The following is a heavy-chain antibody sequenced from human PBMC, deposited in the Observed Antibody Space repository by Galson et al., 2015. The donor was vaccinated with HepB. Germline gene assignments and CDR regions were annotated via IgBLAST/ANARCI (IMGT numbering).Heavy chain of an antibody. D-gene: IGHD1-26*01. CDR2: INPNSGST. CDR1: GSTFTGYY. Sequence: SVKVSCKASGSTFTGYYIHWVRQAPGQGLEWMGWINPNSGSTNYAQKFQGRVTMTRGTSIGTVYMDLSTLRSDDTGVYYCARGDLYSGSNDPLATFDYWDQGTLVTVSS. CDR3: ARGDLYSGSNDPLATFDY. J-gene: IGHJ4*02. V-gene: IGHV1-2*02.